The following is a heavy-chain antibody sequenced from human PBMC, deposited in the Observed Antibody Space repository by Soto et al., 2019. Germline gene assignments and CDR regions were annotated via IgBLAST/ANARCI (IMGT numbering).Heavy chain of an antibody. J-gene: IGHJ4*02. D-gene: IGHD2-15*01. V-gene: IGHV3-23*01. CDR1: GFTFSSYA. Sequence: EVQLLESGGGLVQPGGSLRLSCAASGFTFSSYAMSWVRQAPGKGLEWVSAISGSGGSTYYADSVKGRFTISRDNSKNTLYLQMNSLRAEDTAVYYCGKHGAYCSGGSCYSKYFDYWGQGNLVTVSS. CDR3: GKHGAYCSGGSCYSKYFDY. CDR2: ISGSGGST.